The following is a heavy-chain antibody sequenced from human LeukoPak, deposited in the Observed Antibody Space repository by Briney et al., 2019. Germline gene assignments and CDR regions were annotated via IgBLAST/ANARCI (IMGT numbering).Heavy chain of an antibody. CDR3: ARGTLNYSYLMDV. D-gene: IGHD3-16*01. CDR2: INAGNGNT. J-gene: IGHJ6*02. V-gene: IGHV1-3*01. CDR1: GYTFTNYL. Sequence: ASVKVSCRASGYTFTNYLMHWVRQAPGQRLEWMGWINAGNGNTKYSQKFQGRVTITRDTSASTAYMELSSLGSEDTAVYYCARGTLNYSYLMDVWGQGTTVTVSS.